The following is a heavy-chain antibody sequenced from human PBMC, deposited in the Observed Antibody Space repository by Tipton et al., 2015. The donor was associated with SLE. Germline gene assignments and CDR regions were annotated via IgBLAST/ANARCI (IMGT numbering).Heavy chain of an antibody. V-gene: IGHV4-31*03. D-gene: IGHD2-21*01. Sequence: TLSLTCTVSGGSISSGGYYWSWIRQHPGKGLEWIGYIYYSGSTYYNPSLKSRVTISVDTSKNQFSLKLSSVTAADTAVYYCARDLGRVDNVVPIPAGAFDIWGQGTMVTVSS. CDR1: GGSISSGGYY. J-gene: IGHJ3*02. CDR3: ARDLGRVDNVVPIPAGAFDI. CDR2: IYYSGST.